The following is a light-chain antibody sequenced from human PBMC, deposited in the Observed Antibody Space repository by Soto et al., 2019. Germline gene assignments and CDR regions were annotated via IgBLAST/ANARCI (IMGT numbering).Light chain of an antibody. CDR3: QQSYSTPPIT. CDR1: QSISSY. CDR2: AAS. Sequence: DIQMTQSPSSLSASVGDRVTITCRSSQSISSYLNWYQQKPGKAPKLLIYAASSLQSGVPSRFSGSGSGTDFTLTISSLQPEDFATYYCQQSYSTPPITLCQGTRLEIK. V-gene: IGKV1-39*01. J-gene: IGKJ5*01.